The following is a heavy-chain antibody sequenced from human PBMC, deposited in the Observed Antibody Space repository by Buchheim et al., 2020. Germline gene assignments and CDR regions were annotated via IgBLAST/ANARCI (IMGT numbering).Heavy chain of an antibody. CDR3: ARHGAWYSSSLLRTRKPYYFDY. J-gene: IGHJ4*02. V-gene: IGHV4-39*01. CDR1: GGSISSSSYY. CDR2: IYYSGST. D-gene: IGHD6-6*01. Sequence: QLQLQESGPGLVKPSETLSLTCTVSGGSISSSSYYWGWIRQPPGKGLEWIGSIYYSGSTYYNPSLKSRVTISVDPSKNQFSLKLSSVTAADTAVYYCARHGAWYSSSLLRTRKPYYFDYWGQGTL.